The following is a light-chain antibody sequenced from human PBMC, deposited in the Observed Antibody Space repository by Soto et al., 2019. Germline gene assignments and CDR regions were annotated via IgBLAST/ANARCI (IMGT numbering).Light chain of an antibody. V-gene: IGLV6-57*04. Sequence: NFMLTQPHSVSESPGKTVIISCTRSSGAIASNSVQWYQQRPGSAPSTVIYEDNQRPSGVPDRFSGSTDGSSNSASLTISGLQTEDEADNYCQSYDSNTVVFGGGTKLTVL. CDR1: SGAIASNS. J-gene: IGLJ2*01. CDR2: EDN. CDR3: QSYDSNTVV.